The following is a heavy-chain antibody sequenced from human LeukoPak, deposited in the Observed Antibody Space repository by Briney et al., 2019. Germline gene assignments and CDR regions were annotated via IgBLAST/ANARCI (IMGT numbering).Heavy chain of an antibody. Sequence: SETLSLTCAVYGGSFSGYYWSWIRQPPGKGLEWIGEINHSGSTNYNPSLKSRVTISVDTSKNQFSLKLSSVTAADTAVYYCARGDPETYGSSGYYAYWGQGTLVTVSS. J-gene: IGHJ4*02. CDR3: ARGDPETYGSSGYYAY. CDR1: GGSFSGYY. D-gene: IGHD3-22*01. CDR2: INHSGST. V-gene: IGHV4-34*01.